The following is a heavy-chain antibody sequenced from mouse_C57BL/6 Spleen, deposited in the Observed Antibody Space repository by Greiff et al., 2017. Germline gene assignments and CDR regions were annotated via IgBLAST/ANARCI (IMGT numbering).Heavy chain of an antibody. D-gene: IGHD2-1*01. J-gene: IGHJ4*01. Sequence: QVQLQQPGAELVKPGASVKLSCKASGYTFTSYWMHWVKQRPGRGLEWIGRIDPNSGGTKYNEKFKSKATMTVDKPSSTAYMQLSSLTSEDSAVYYCAREETTDYGNYYYAMDYWGQGTSVTVSS. V-gene: IGHV1-72*01. CDR3: AREETTDYGNYYYAMDY. CDR2: IDPNSGGT. CDR1: GYTFTSYW.